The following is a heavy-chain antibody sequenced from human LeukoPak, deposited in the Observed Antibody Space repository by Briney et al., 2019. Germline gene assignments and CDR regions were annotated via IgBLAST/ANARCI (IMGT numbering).Heavy chain of an antibody. D-gene: IGHD6-13*01. J-gene: IGHJ4*02. V-gene: IGHV3-21*01. CDR2: ISSSSSSI. CDR3: ARVTGLQLVQGLDY. CDR1: GFTFSSYS. Sequence: GGSLRLSCAASGFTFSSYSMNWVRQAPGKGLEWVASISSSSSSIYYADSVKGRFTISRDNAKNSLYLQMNSLRGEDTAVYYCARVTGLQLVQGLDYWGQGTLVTVSS.